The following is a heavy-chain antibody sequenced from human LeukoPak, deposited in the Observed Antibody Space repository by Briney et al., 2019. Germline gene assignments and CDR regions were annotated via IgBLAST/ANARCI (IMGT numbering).Heavy chain of an antibody. J-gene: IGHJ5*02. CDR2: IFYSGIT. V-gene: IGHV4-39*07. CDR1: GGSMSNIYY. Sequence: SETLSLTCNVSGGSMSNIYYWGWIRQPPGKGLEWIGNIFYSGITYYNPSLRSRVTIAIDTSKNQFSLKLSSVTAADTAVYYCARESAWYWFDPWGQGTLVTVSS. CDR3: ARESAWYWFDP. D-gene: IGHD6-19*01.